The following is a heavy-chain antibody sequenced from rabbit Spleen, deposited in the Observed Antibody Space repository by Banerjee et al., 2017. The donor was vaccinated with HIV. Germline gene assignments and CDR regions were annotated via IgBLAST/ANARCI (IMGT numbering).Heavy chain of an antibody. Sequence: QSLEESGGDLVKPEGSLTLTCTASGFSLTNSYVMCWVRQAPGKGLEWIACIYTGDGSTAYASWAKGRFTVSKTSSTTVTLQLNSLTAADTATYFCARGSAAMTMVITGYYLSLWGQGTLVTVS. CDR2: IYTGDGST. J-gene: IGHJ3*01. CDR1: GFSLTNSYV. CDR3: ARGSAAMTMVITGYYLSL. D-gene: IGHD2-1*01. V-gene: IGHV1S40*01.